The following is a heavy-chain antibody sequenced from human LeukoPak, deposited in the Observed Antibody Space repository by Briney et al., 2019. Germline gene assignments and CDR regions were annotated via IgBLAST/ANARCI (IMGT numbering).Heavy chain of an antibody. CDR1: GFPFSSYW. D-gene: IGHD3-10*01. J-gene: IGHJ3*01. CDR2: IRKNGDEK. Sequence: GGSLRLSRAASGFPFSSYWMTWVRQAPGKGLEWVANIRKNGDEKYYVDSVKGRFTISRDNAKNSLYLQMNSLRAEDTAAYYCAREDYYGSGNYVAWGGAFDVWGQGTTVTVSS. V-gene: IGHV3-7*01. CDR3: AREDYYGSGNYVAWGGAFDV.